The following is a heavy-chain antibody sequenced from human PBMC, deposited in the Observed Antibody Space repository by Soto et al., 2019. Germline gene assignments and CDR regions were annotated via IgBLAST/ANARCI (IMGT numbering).Heavy chain of an antibody. Sequence: SGPTLVNPTQTLTLTCTFSGFSLSTSGVGVGRIRQPPGKALEWLALIYWNDDKRYSPSLKSRLTITKDTSKNQVVLTMTNMDPVDTATYYSAHRRSATGTPSNWFDPWGQGTLVTVSS. CDR2: IYWNDDK. V-gene: IGHV2-5*01. J-gene: IGHJ5*02. CDR1: GFSLSTSGVG. CDR3: AHRRSATGTPSNWFDP.